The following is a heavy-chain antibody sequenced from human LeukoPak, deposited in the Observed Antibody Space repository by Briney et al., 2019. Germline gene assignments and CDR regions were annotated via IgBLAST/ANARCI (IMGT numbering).Heavy chain of an antibody. CDR3: VREGAAAGTVYFQH. CDR2: ISAYNGNT. Sequence: ASVKVSCKASGYTFISNGISWVRQAPGQGLEWMGWISAYNGNTINAQKLQGRVTMTTDTSTSTAYMELRSLRSDDTAVYHCVREGAAAGTVYFQHWGQGTLVTVSS. CDR1: GYTFISNG. D-gene: IGHD6-13*01. J-gene: IGHJ1*01. V-gene: IGHV1-18*01.